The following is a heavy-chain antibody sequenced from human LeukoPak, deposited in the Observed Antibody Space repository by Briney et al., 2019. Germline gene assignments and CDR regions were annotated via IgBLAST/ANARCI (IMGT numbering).Heavy chain of an antibody. D-gene: IGHD6-19*01. CDR1: GFTFSSYS. CDR3: ARVAVAGTWDY. J-gene: IGHJ4*02. CDR2: ISSSSSYI. V-gene: IGHV3-21*01. Sequence: GGSLRLSCAASGFTFSSYSMNWVRQAPGNGLEWVSSISSSSSYIYYADSVKGRFTISRDNAKNSLYLQMNSLRAEDTAVYYCARVAVAGTWDYWGQGTLVTVSS.